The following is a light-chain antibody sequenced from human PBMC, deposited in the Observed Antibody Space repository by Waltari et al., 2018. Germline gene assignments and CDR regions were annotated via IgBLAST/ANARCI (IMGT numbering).Light chain of an antibody. CDR3: QHYLRLPVT. V-gene: IGKV3-20*01. CDR2: GAS. Sequence: EIVLTQSPGTLALSRGERANISCRASQRVSSALTWYQQKPGQAPRLLIYGASTMATGIPYRFSGSGSGTDFSLTISRLEPDDFAVYYCQHYLRLPVTFGQGTTVEI. J-gene: IGKJ1*01. CDR1: QRVSSA.